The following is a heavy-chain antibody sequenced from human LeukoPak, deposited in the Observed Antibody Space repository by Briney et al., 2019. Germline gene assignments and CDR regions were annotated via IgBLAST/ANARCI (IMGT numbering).Heavy chain of an antibody. J-gene: IGHJ4*02. V-gene: IGHV3-30*18. CDR2: ISYDGSNK. Sequence: GRSLRPSCAASGFTFSSYGMHWVRQAPGKGLEWVAVISYDGSNKYYADSVKGRFTISRDNSKNTLYLQMNSLRAEDTAVYYCAKEWGSGWSSFDYWGQGTLVTVSS. CDR3: AKEWGSGWSSFDY. D-gene: IGHD6-19*01. CDR1: GFTFSSYG.